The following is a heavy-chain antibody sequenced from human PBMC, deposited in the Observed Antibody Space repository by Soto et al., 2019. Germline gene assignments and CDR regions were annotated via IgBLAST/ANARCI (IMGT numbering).Heavy chain of an antibody. V-gene: IGHV3-23*01. D-gene: IGHD2-21*01. Sequence: PGGSLRLSCVASGFTFNKHALAWVRQAPGKGLEWVSAISGSGASTYDSDSVKGRFTISRDYSNNTLYLQMNSLRAEDTAIYYCARTPGVNTVISAFDHWGQGTPVTVSS. CDR1: GFTFNKHA. CDR3: ARTPGVNTVISAFDH. CDR2: ISGSGAST. J-gene: IGHJ4*02.